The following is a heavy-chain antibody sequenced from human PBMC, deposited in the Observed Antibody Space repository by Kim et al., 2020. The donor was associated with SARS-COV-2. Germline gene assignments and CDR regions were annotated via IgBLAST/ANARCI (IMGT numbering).Heavy chain of an antibody. CDR3: ATLASSGYYKVYYFDY. V-gene: IGHV1-24*01. CDR1: GYTLTELS. J-gene: IGHJ4*02. CDR2: FDPEDGET. D-gene: IGHD3-22*01. Sequence: ASVKVSCKVSGYTLTELSMHWVRQAPGKGLEWMGGFDPEDGETIYAQKFQGRVTMTEDTSTDTAYMELSSLRSEDTAVYYCATLASSGYYKVYYFDYWGRGTLVTLSS.